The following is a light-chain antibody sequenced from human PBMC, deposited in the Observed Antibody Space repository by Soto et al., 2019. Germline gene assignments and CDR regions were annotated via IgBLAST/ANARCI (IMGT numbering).Light chain of an antibody. J-gene: IGLJ2*01. CDR1: SSNIGSNS. Sequence: QSVLTQPPSASGTPGQRVAISCSGSSSNIGSNSVYWYQHFPGTAPKLLIYRTDQRPSWVPDRFSGSKSGTSASLAISGLRSEDEADYYCAVWHDSLRRVVFGGGTKLTVL. V-gene: IGLV1-47*01. CDR2: RTD. CDR3: AVWHDSLRRVV.